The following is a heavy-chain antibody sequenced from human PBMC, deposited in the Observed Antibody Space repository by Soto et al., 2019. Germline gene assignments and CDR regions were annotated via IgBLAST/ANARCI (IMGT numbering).Heavy chain of an antibody. J-gene: IGHJ3*02. CDR3: ATVLVFSGGSCYLAAFFI. CDR2: FDPEDGET. Sequence: ASVKVSCKVSGYTLTELSMHWVRQAPGKGLEWMGGFDPEDGETIYAQKFQGRVTMTEDTSTDTAYMELSSLRSEDTAVYYCATVLVFSGGSCYLAAFFIWGKGTMATVS. CDR1: GYTLTELS. V-gene: IGHV1-24*01. D-gene: IGHD2-15*01.